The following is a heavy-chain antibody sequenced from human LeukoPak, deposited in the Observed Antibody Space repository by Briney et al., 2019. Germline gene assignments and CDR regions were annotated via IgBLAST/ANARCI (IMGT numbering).Heavy chain of an antibody. CDR3: AKDRTKGSTVAKGGFDY. CDR1: GFTFRSYA. D-gene: IGHD5-12*01. Sequence: GGSLRLSCAVSGFTFRSYAMSWVRQAPGKGLEWVSAISGSGGSTYYADSVKGRFTISRDNPKNTLYLQMNSLRAEDTAVYYCAKDRTKGSTVAKGGFDYWGQGTLVTVSS. J-gene: IGHJ4*02. V-gene: IGHV3-23*01. CDR2: ISGSGGST.